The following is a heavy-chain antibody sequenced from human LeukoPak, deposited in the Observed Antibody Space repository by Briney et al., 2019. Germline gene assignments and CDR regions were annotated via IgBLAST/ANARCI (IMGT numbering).Heavy chain of an antibody. CDR3: AKVRRLGPNRLWYPYFDY. J-gene: IGHJ4*02. Sequence: QTGGSLRLSCAASGFTFSSYAMSWVRQAPGKGLEWVSAISGSGGSTYYADSVKGRFTISRDNSKNTLYLQMNSLRAEDTAVYYCAKVRRLGPNRLWYPYFDYWGQGTLVTVSS. CDR2: ISGSGGST. D-gene: IGHD2-8*01. CDR1: GFTFSSYA. V-gene: IGHV3-23*01.